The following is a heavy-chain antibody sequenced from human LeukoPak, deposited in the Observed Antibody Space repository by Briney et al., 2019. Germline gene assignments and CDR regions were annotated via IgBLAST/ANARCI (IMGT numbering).Heavy chain of an antibody. CDR1: GYTFTGYY. V-gene: IGHV1-2*02. J-gene: IGHJ4*02. CDR2: INPNSGGT. Sequence: ASVKVPCKASGYTFTGYYMHWVRQAPGQGLEWMGWINPNSGGTNYAQKFQGRVTMTRDTSISTAYMELSRLRSDDTAVYYCARDFAIVGASKGGSFDYWGQGTLVTVSS. CDR3: ARDFAIVGASKGGSFDY. D-gene: IGHD1-26*01.